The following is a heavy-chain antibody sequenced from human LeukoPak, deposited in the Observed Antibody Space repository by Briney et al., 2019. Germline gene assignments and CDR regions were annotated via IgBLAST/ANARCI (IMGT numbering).Heavy chain of an antibody. CDR3: ARDRPALGGSWYRFDP. J-gene: IGHJ5*02. Sequence: TETLSLTCTVSGCTISSYYWSWIRQPAGKGLEWIGRIYTSGSINYNPSLKSRVTMSVDVPKNQLSLELRSLTAADTAVYYCARDRPALGGSWYRFDPWGQGTLVTVSS. D-gene: IGHD6-13*01. CDR2: IYTSGSI. V-gene: IGHV4-4*07. CDR1: GCTISSYY.